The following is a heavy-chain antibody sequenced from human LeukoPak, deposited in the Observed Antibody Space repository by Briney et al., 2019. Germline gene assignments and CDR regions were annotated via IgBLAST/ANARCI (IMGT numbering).Heavy chain of an antibody. CDR3: ARVVGLRYDY. CDR2: INWNGGST. Sequence: GGSLRLSCAASGFTFDDYGMSWVRQAPGEGLEWVSGINWNGGSTGYPDSVKGRFTISRDNAKNSLYLQMNSLRAEDTAVYYCARVVGLRYDYWGQGTLVTVSS. V-gene: IGHV3-20*04. CDR1: GFTFDDYG. D-gene: IGHD3-9*01. J-gene: IGHJ4*02.